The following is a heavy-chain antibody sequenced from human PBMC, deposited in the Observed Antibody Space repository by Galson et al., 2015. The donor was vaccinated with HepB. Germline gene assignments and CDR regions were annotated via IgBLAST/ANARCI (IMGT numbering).Heavy chain of an antibody. CDR3: ARGWEQYFDY. Sequence: SLRLSCAASGFTFSSYNINWVRQAPGKGLEWVSSISSSGYYIYYADSVKGRFTISRDNAKNSLYLQMNRLSAEDTAVYYCARGWEQYFDYWGQGTLVTVSS. CDR1: GFTFSSYN. CDR2: ISSSGYYI. V-gene: IGHV3-21*01. D-gene: IGHD1-26*01. J-gene: IGHJ4*02.